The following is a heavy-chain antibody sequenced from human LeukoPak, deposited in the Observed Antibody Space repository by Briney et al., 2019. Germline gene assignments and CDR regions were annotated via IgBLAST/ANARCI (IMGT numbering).Heavy chain of an antibody. CDR2: IYYSGST. D-gene: IGHD5-24*01. CDR1: GGSMTYYD. Sequence: SETLSLTCTVSGGSMTYYDRSWIRQPPGKGLEWIGYIYYSGSTNYNPSLKSRVTISVDTSKNQFSLKLSSVTAADTAVYYCAREVSFAYNINCFDPWGQGTLVTVSS. V-gene: IGHV4-59*12. J-gene: IGHJ5*02. CDR3: AREVSFAYNINCFDP.